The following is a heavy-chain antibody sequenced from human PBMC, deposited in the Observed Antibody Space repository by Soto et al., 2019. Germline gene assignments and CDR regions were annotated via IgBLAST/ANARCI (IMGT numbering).Heavy chain of an antibody. CDR2: IWYDGSNK. Sequence: AGGSLRLSCAASGFTFSSYGMHWVRQAPGKGLEWVAVIWYDGSNKYYADSVKGRFTISRDNSKNTLYLQMNSLRAEDTAVYYCARALEAARPFYYYYYYGMDVWGQGTTVTVSS. V-gene: IGHV3-33*01. CDR1: GFTFSSYG. D-gene: IGHD6-6*01. CDR3: ARALEAARPFYYYYYYGMDV. J-gene: IGHJ6*02.